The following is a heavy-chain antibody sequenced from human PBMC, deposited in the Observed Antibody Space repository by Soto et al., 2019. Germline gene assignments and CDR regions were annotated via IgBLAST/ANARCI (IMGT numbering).Heavy chain of an antibody. CDR1: GFTFTSSA. CDR3: AASRDYYDSSGSFWFDP. Sequence: GASVQVSCKASGFTFTSSAVLWVRQPRGQRLEWIGWIVVGSGNTNYAQKFQERVTITRDMSTSTAYMELSSLRSEDTAVYYCAASRDYYDSSGSFWFDPWGQGTLVTVSS. CDR2: IVVGSGNT. V-gene: IGHV1-58*01. D-gene: IGHD3-22*01. J-gene: IGHJ5*02.